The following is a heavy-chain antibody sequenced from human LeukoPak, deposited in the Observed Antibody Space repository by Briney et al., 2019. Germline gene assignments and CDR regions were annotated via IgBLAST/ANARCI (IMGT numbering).Heavy chain of an antibody. V-gene: IGHV3-7*01. D-gene: IGHD3-3*01. CDR3: ARDNGVVHGVYYMDV. CDR2: IKQDGSEK. CDR1: GFTSSNYW. J-gene: IGHJ6*03. Sequence: GGTLRLSCAASGFTSSNYWMTWGRQAPGRWLEWVADIKQDGSEKLYVNSVRGRFTISRDNAKMSLLLQMNSLRAEDTAVYYCARDNGVVHGVYYMDVWGKGTTVTVS.